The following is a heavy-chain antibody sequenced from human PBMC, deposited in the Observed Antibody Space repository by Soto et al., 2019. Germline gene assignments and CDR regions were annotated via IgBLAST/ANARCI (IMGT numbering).Heavy chain of an antibody. CDR1: GGTFSSYT. J-gene: IGHJ4*02. CDR3: ARAPNKEAYPDY. CDR2: IIPVLGIA. Sequence: QVQLVQSGAEVKKPGSSVKVSCKASGGTFSSYTISWVRQAPGQGLEWMGRIIPVLGIANYAQKFQGRVTITADKSTSTAYMELSSLRSEDTAVYYCARAPNKEAYPDYWGQGTLVTVSS. V-gene: IGHV1-69*02.